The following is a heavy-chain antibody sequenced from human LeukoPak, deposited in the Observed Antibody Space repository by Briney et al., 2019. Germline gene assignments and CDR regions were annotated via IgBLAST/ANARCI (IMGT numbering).Heavy chain of an antibody. Sequence: ASVKVSCKASGYTFTGYYMHWVRQAPGQGLEWMGWINPNSGRTNYAQKFQGRVTMTRDTSISTAYMELSRLRSDDTAVYYCAREYSSGWYLYGYWGQGTLVTVSS. D-gene: IGHD6-19*01. J-gene: IGHJ4*02. V-gene: IGHV1-2*02. CDR1: GYTFTGYY. CDR3: AREYSSGWYLYGY. CDR2: INPNSGRT.